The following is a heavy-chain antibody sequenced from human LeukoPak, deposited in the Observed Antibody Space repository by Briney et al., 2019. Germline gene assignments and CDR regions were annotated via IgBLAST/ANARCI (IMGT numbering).Heavy chain of an antibody. J-gene: IGHJ3*02. Sequence: PGGSLRLSCAASGFTFSDYYMSWVRQAPGKGLEWVSVIYSGGSTYYADSVKGRFTISRDNSKNTLYLQMNSLRAEDTAVYYCARDAHYSSSWYGDAFDIWGQGTMVTVSS. CDR3: ARDAHYSSSWYGDAFDI. CDR2: IYSGGST. D-gene: IGHD6-13*01. CDR1: GFTFSDYY. V-gene: IGHV3-53*01.